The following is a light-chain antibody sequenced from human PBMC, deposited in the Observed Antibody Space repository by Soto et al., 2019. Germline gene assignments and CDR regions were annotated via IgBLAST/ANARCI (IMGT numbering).Light chain of an antibody. CDR3: QQANSFPIT. CDR2: EAT. Sequence: DIQMTQSPSSVSASVGDTVTITCRASQGLKFLAWYQQKPGKAPRLLIYEATNLQSGVPPRFSGSGSGTDFTLTISSLQPEDFATYFCQQANSFPITFGQGTRREI. V-gene: IGKV1-12*01. J-gene: IGKJ5*01. CDR1: QGLKF.